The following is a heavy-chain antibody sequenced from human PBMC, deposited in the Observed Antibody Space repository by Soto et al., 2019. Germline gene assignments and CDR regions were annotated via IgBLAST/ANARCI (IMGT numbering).Heavy chain of an antibody. J-gene: IGHJ3*02. CDR3: AKARLTIFGAFDI. V-gene: IGHV3-30*18. CDR1: GFTFSSYG. CDR2: ISYDGSNK. D-gene: IGHD3-3*01. Sequence: GGSLRLSCAASGFTFSSYGMHWVRQAPGKGLEWVAVISYDGSNKYYADSVKGRFTISRDNSKNTLYLQMNSLRAEDTAVYYCAKARLTIFGAFDIWGQGTMVTVSS.